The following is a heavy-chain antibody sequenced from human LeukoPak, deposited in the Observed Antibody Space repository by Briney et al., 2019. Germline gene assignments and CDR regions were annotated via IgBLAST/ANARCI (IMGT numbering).Heavy chain of an antibody. CDR1: GYTFTGYY. CDR3: ARGAFPTLLYFDY. J-gene: IGHJ4*02. V-gene: IGHV1-2*02. Sequence: EASVKVSCKASGYTFTGYYMHWVRQAPGQGLEWMGWINPNSGGTNYAQKFQGRVTVTRDTSISTAYMELSRLRSDDTAVYYCARGAFPTLLYFDYWGQGTLVTVSS. D-gene: IGHD2/OR15-2a*01. CDR2: INPNSGGT.